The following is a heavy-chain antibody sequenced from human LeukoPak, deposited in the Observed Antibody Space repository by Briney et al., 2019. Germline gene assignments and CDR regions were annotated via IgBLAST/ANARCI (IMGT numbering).Heavy chain of an antibody. D-gene: IGHD2-8*02. CDR2: ISGSGGST. J-gene: IGHJ4*02. CDR3: ATYRQVLLPFES. Sequence: GGSLRLSCAASGFTFSSSAMNWVRQAPGKGLEWVSAISGSGGSTYYADSVRGRFTISRDNSKSTLSLQMNSPRVEDTAMYYCATYRQVLLPFESWGQGTLVTVSS. CDR1: GFTFSSSA. V-gene: IGHV3-23*01.